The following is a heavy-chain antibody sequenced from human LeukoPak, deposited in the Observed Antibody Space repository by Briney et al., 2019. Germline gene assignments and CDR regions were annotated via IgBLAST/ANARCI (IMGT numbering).Heavy chain of an antibody. V-gene: IGHV3-33*01. Sequence: GRSLRLSCAASGFIFSYYGMHWVRQTPGKGLEWLAVIWPDGTIQYYADPVKARFTISRDNSKTTLYLQLPGLRADDSAVYYCARHNHDWGWDFWGQGAQVTVSS. J-gene: IGHJ4*02. D-gene: IGHD2-8*02. CDR3: ARHNHDWGWDF. CDR1: GFIFSYYG. CDR2: IWPDGTIQ.